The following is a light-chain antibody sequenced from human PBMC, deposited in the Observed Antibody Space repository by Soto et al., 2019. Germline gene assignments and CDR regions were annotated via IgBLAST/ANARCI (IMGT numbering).Light chain of an antibody. J-gene: IGLJ1*01. CDR1: SSDFGSHNY. CDR2: DVT. V-gene: IGLV2-14*03. Sequence: QSALTQPASVSGSPGQSITISCTGTSSDFGSHNYVSWYQQHPGKAPKLIIFDVTNRPSGVSNRFSGSYSANTASLTISGLLAEDEADYYCSSSSTTGIVFGGGTKVTVL. CDR3: SSSSTTGIV.